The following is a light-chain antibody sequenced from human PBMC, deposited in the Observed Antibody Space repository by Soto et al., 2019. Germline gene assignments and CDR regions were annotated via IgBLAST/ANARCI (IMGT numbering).Light chain of an antibody. CDR3: QAYGSTPLT. J-gene: IGKJ4*01. CDR1: QSVRSRY. CDR2: GAS. Sequence: EIVLTQSPGTLSLSPGERATLSCRASQSVRSRYLTWYQQKPGQAPRLLIYGASSRATGIPDRFRGSGSGRDFTLTISRLEPEDFGVYYCQAYGSTPLTVGGGTEVEIK. V-gene: IGKV3-20*01.